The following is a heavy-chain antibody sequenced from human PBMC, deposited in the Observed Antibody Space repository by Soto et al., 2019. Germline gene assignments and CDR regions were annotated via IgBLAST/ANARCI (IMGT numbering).Heavy chain of an antibody. CDR1: GYTFTSYA. Sequence: GASVKVSCKASGYTFTSYAMHWVRQAPGQRLEWMGWINAGNGNTKYSQKFQGRVTITRDTSASTAYMELSSLRSEDTAVYYCASILVYHASSGYYSSWCQGILVNVS. D-gene: IGHD3-22*01. CDR2: INAGNGNT. V-gene: IGHV1-3*01. CDR3: ASILVYHASSGYYSS. J-gene: IGHJ4*02.